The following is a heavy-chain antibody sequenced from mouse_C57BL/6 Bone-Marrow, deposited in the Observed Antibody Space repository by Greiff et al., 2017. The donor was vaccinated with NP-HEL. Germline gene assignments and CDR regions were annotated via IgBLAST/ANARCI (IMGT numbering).Heavy chain of an antibody. Sequence: VQGVESGPGLVQPSQSLSITCTVSGFSLTSYGVHWVRQSPGKGLEWLGVIWSGGSTDYNAAFISRLSISKDNSKSQVFFKMNSLQADDTAIYYCASYDYAWFAYWGQGTLVTVSA. V-gene: IGHV2-2*01. D-gene: IGHD2-4*01. CDR2: IWSGGST. J-gene: IGHJ3*01. CDR1: GFSLTSYG. CDR3: ASYDYAWFAY.